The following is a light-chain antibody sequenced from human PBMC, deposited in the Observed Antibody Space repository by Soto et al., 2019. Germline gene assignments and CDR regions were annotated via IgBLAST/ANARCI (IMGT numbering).Light chain of an antibody. Sequence: DIQLTQSPSTLSASVGDRVTISCRASQSINNWLAWYQQKPGKAPNLLIFKTSTLDTGIPSRFSGSGSGTEFTLTISGLQPDDFAAYYCQQYDTYSRTFGEGTKVEIK. V-gene: IGKV1-5*03. CDR3: QQYDTYSRT. CDR1: QSINNW. J-gene: IGKJ4*01. CDR2: KTS.